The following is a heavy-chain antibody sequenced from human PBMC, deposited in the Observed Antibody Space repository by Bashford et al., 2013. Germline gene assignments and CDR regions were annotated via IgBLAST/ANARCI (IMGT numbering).Heavy chain of an antibody. CDR3: ARGLDSSGYYSY. CDR2: ISVYNGNS. V-gene: IGHV1-18*01. J-gene: IGHJ4*02. Sequence: IVWVRQAPGQGLEWMGWISVYNGNSHNAQRFEDRVTMTADTSTSTVYMEMSSLTFEDTAVYYCARGLDSSGYYSYWGQGTLVTVSS. D-gene: IGHD3-22*01.